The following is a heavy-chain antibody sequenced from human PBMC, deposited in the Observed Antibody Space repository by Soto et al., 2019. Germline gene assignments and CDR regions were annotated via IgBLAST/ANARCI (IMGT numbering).Heavy chain of an antibody. CDR2: IHHSGST. J-gene: IGHJ1*01. D-gene: IGHD6-19*01. V-gene: IGHV4-4*02. CDR3: ARSFGWYAIDQ. CDR1: GDSISSNNW. Sequence: SETLSLTCTVSGDSISSNNWWSWVRQSPGKGLEWIGEIHHSGSTNNNPSLKSRVTMSVDKSKNQFSLMLSSVTAADTAVYYCARSFGWYAIDQWGQGTLVTVPQ.